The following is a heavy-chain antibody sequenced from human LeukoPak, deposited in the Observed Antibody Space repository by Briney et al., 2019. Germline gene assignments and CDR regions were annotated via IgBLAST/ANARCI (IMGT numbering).Heavy chain of an antibody. CDR2: IRSKAYGGTT. Sequence: GGSLRLSCTASGFTFGDYAMSWVRQAPGKGLEWVGFIRSKAYGGTTEYAASVKGRFTISRDDSKSIAYLQMNSLKTEDTAVYYCTRLTPVDALDIWGQGTMVTVSS. D-gene: IGHD2-15*01. J-gene: IGHJ3*02. CDR1: GFTFGDYA. V-gene: IGHV3-49*04. CDR3: TRLTPVDALDI.